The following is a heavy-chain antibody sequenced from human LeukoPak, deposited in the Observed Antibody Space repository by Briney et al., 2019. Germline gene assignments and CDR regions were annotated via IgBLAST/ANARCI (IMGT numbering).Heavy chain of an antibody. D-gene: IGHD3-22*01. CDR1: RDSISSVNW. Sequence: PSETLSLTCAVSRDSISSVNWWTWVRQALGMGLEWIGQIYHSGNTDYNPSLKSRVTMLVDKSKNQFSLKLTSVTAADTAVYYCASLYTSSGVPLGYWGQGILVTVSS. CDR3: ASLYTSSGVPLGY. V-gene: IGHV4-4*02. CDR2: IYHSGNT. J-gene: IGHJ4*02.